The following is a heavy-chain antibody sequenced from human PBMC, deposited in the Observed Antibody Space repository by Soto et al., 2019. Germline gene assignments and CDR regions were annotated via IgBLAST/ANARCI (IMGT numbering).Heavy chain of an antibody. D-gene: IGHD3-3*01. CDR1: GGSISSSSYY. Sequence: QLQLQESGPGLVKPSETLSLTCTVSGGSISSSSYYWGWIRQPPGKGLEWIGSIYYSGSTYYNPSLKSRVTISVDTSKNQFSLKLSSVTAADTAVYYCASCHYDFWSGYIDYWGQGTLVTVSS. V-gene: IGHV4-39*01. J-gene: IGHJ4*02. CDR3: ASCHYDFWSGYIDY. CDR2: IYYSGST.